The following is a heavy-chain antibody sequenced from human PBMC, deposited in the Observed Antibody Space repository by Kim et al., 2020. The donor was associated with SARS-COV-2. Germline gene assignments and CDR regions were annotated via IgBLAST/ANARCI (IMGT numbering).Heavy chain of an antibody. J-gene: IGHJ4*02. CDR3: AIGTRLNWKLGY. Sequence: GGSLRLSCVASGFTFSSYEMNWVRQAPGKGLEWVAYNSSSGRTTIYNADSVKGRFTISRDNAKDSLYLQMNSLRGDDTGVNYCAIGTRLNWKLGYWGQGT. CDR2: NSSSGRTTI. V-gene: IGHV3-48*03. CDR1: GFTFSSYE. D-gene: IGHD1-1*01.